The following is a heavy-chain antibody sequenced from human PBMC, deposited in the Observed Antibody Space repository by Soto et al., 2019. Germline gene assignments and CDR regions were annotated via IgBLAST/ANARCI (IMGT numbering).Heavy chain of an antibody. CDR2: VWYDGTNK. J-gene: IGHJ6*02. CDR3: ARDGDIEGGPPPKNYAMDV. V-gene: IGHV3-33*08. Sequence: QVRLVESGGGVVQPGRSLRLSCAASGFTFRNFGFHWVRQAPGKGLEWVALVWYDGTNKYYAESLKGRVSISRDNSKNILYLEMKSLRAEDTAVYYCARDGDIEGGPPPKNYAMDVWGQGTTVTVSS. D-gene: IGHD5-12*01. CDR1: GFTFRNFG.